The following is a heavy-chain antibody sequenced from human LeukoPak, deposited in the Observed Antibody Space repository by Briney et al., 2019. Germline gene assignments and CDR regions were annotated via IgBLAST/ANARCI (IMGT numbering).Heavy chain of an antibody. CDR1: GASISSGRYY. J-gene: IGHJ4*02. Sequence: PSETLSLTCNVSGASISSGRYYWSWIRQPPGKGLEWIGEINHSGSTNYNPSLKSRVTISVDTSKNQFSLKLSSVTAADTAVYYCARRASGLLWFEKGRAIDYWGQGTLVTVSS. V-gene: IGHV4-39*07. CDR2: INHSGST. D-gene: IGHD3-10*01. CDR3: ARRASGLLWFEKGRAIDY.